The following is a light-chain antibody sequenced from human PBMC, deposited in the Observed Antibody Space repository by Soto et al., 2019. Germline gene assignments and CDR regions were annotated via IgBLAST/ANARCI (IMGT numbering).Light chain of an antibody. J-gene: IGLJ1*01. CDR3: SSYTSSNTYV. V-gene: IGLV2-14*01. CDR1: RSDVGGYNY. CDR2: EVS. Sequence: QSVLTQPASVSGSPGQSITISCTGSRSDVGGYNYVSWYQQLPGKAPKVMIYEVSRQPSGVSNRFSGSKSGNTASLTISGLQTEDEADYYCSSYTSSNTYVFGTGTKVTVL.